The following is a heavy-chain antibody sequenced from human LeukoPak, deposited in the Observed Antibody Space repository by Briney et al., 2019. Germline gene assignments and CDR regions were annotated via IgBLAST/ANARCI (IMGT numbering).Heavy chain of an antibody. CDR1: GGSISSSSYY. CDR3: ARGLGIGESGDY. CDR2: IYYSGST. Sequence: SETLSLTCTVSGGSISSSSYYWGWIRQPPGKGLEWIGSIYYSGSTYYNPSLKSRVTISVDTSKNQFSLKLSSVTAADTAVYYCARGLGIGESGDYWGQGTLVTVSS. V-gene: IGHV4-39*07. D-gene: IGHD3-10*01. J-gene: IGHJ4*02.